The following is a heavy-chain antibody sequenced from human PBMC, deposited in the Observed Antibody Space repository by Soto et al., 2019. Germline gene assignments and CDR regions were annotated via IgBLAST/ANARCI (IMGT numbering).Heavy chain of an antibody. CDR3: ARESSLAPDAFDI. J-gene: IGHJ3*02. CDR2: INSDGSST. Sequence: GGSLRLSCAASGXTFISYWMHWVRQAPGKGLVWVSRINSDGSSTSYADSVKGRFTISRDNAKNTLYLQMNSLRAEDTAVYYCARESSLAPDAFDIWGQGTMVTVSS. CDR1: GXTFISYW. D-gene: IGHD3-16*01. V-gene: IGHV3-74*01.